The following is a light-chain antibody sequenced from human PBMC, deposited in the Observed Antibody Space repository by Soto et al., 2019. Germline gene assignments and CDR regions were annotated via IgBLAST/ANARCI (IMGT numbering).Light chain of an antibody. Sequence: QAVVTQSSSASASLGSSVKLTCTLSSGHSSYIIAWHQQQPGKAPRYLMKLEGSGSYNKGSGVPDRFSGSSSGANRYLTISCLQSEDEADYYCETWDSNTRVFGGGTKLTVL. V-gene: IGLV4-60*03. CDR1: SGHSSYI. CDR2: LEGSGSY. CDR3: ETWDSNTRV. J-gene: IGLJ2*01.